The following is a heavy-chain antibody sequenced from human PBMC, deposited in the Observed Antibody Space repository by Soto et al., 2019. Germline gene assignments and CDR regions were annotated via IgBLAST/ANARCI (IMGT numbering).Heavy chain of an antibody. Sequence: ASVKVSCKASGYTFTSYGISWVRQAPGQGLEWMGWISAYNGNTNYAQKLQGRVTMTTDTSTSTAYMELRSLRSDDTAVYYCARDPTYYYGSGSYYPYYYYGMDVWGQGTTVTVSS. CDR2: ISAYNGNT. D-gene: IGHD3-10*01. CDR1: GYTFTSYG. J-gene: IGHJ6*02. V-gene: IGHV1-18*01. CDR3: ARDPTYYYGSGSYYPYYYYGMDV.